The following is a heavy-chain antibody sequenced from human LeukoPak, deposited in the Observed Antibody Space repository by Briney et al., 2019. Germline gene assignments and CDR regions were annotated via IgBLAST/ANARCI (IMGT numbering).Heavy chain of an antibody. Sequence: SETLSLTCTVSGGSISSHYWSWIRQPPGKGLEWIGYIYYSGSTKYYPSLKSRVTISVDTSKKQFSLKLSSVTAADTAVYYCARSGYSYGADALDIWGQGTMVTVSS. V-gene: IGHV4-59*11. CDR2: IYYSGST. CDR1: GGSISSHY. J-gene: IGHJ3*02. D-gene: IGHD5-18*01. CDR3: ARSGYSYGADALDI.